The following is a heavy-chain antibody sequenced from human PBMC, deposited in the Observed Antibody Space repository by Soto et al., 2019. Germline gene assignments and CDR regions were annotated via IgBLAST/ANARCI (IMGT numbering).Heavy chain of an antibody. CDR3: ARARPWDYVWFDP. V-gene: IGHV4-30-4*01. CDR1: GGSISSGDYY. Sequence: QVQLQESGPGLVKPSQTLSLTCTVSGGSISSGDYYWSWIRQPPGKVLEWIGYIYYSGSTYYNPSLKSRVTISVDTSKNQFSLKLSSVTAADTAVYYCARARPWDYVWFDPWGQGTLVTVSS. J-gene: IGHJ5*02. CDR2: IYYSGST. D-gene: IGHD4-17*01.